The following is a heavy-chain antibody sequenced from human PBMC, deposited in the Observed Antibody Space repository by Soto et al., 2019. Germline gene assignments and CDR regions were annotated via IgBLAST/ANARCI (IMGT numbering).Heavy chain of an antibody. CDR3: ARGGTVTPYWYFDL. D-gene: IGHD4-17*01. CDR1: GRSFSGYY. J-gene: IGHJ2*01. V-gene: IGHV4-34*01. CDR2: INHSGST. Sequence: QVQLQQWGEGLLKPSVTLSLTCAVYGRSFSGYYWSWIRQPPGKGLEWIGEINHSGSTNYNPSLKGRVTISVDTSKNQFSLKLSSVTAADTAVYYCARGGTVTPYWYFDLWGRGTLVTVSS.